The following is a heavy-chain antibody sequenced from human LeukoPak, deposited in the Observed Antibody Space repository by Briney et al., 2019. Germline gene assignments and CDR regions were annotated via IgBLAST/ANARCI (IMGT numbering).Heavy chain of an antibody. Sequence: GGSLRLSCAASGFTFSSYTMNWVRQAPGKGLEWVSAIRGSGDTALYADSVKGRFTISRDNFKNIVYLEMNSLRAEDTATYYCAKVTWESRPPDCNSWGPGTLVTVSS. J-gene: IGHJ4*02. D-gene: IGHD6-6*01. CDR2: IRGSGDTA. CDR1: GFTFSSYT. V-gene: IGHV3-23*01. CDR3: AKVTWESRPPDCNS.